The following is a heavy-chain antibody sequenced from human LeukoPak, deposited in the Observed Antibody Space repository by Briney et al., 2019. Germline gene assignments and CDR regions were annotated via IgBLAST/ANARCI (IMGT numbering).Heavy chain of an antibody. V-gene: IGHV4-38-2*02. CDR1: SYSLSSGYQ. D-gene: IGHD2-2*01. J-gene: IGHJ5*02. CDR3: ARDPRWLTPDCTSTSCYENYFDP. CDR2: IYHTGRA. Sequence: PSDTLSLTCVVSSYSLSSGYQWAWIRQSPGKGLEWIGSIYHTGRAHYNPSLQSQVTISVDTSNNQFSLRLNSVTAADTAVYYCARDPRWLTPDCTSTSCYENYFDPWGQGTLVTVSS.